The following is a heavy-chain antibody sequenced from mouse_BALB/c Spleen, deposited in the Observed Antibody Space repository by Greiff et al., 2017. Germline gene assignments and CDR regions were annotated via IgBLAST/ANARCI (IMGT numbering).Heavy chain of an antibody. J-gene: IGHJ4*01. CDR3: ARGESTMITTWAMDY. CDR2: IWGDGST. Sequence: VNLVESGPGLVAPSQSLSITCTVSGFSLTGYGVNWVRQPPGKGLEWLGMIWGDGSTDYNSALKSRLSISKDNSKSQVFLKMNSLQTDDTARYYCARGESTMITTWAMDYWGQGTSVTVSS. CDR1: GFSLTGYG. V-gene: IGHV2-6-7*01. D-gene: IGHD2-4*01.